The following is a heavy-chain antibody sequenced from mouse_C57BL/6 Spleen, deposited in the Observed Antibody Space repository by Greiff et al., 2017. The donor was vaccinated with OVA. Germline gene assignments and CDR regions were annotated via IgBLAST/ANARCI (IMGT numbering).Heavy chain of an antibody. CDR2: INYDGSST. D-gene: IGHD2-5*01. V-gene: IGHV5-16*01. Sequence: EVKVVESEGGLVQPGSSMKLSCTASGFTFSDYYMAWVRQVPEKGLEWVANINYDGSSTYYLDSLKSRFIISRDNAKNILYLQMSSLKSEDTATYYCAREGGYSNYASFDYWGQGTTLTVSS. J-gene: IGHJ2*01. CDR3: AREGGYSNYASFDY. CDR1: GFTFSDYY.